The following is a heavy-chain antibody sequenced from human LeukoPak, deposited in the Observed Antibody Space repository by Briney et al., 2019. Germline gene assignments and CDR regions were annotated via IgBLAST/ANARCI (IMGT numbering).Heavy chain of an antibody. CDR3: ARDLDWILFDY. J-gene: IGHJ4*02. Sequence: GGSLRLSCAASGFTFSTYWMHWVRQAPGKGLVWVARIRPEGKTTAYADSVKGRFTISRDNAKNTLFLQMNSLSAEDTAVYYCARDLDWILFDYWGQGTLVTVTS. CDR1: GFTFSTYW. V-gene: IGHV3-74*03. CDR2: IRPEGKTT. D-gene: IGHD3-9*01.